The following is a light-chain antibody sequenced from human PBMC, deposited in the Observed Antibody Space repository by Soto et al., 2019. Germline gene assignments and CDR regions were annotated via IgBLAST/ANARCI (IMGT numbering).Light chain of an antibody. Sequence: DIQMTQSPSTLSASVGDRVTSTCRASKSISSWLAWYQQKSGKAPKILIYKASNFESGVPSRFSGSGSGTEFSLTISSLQPDDSATYYCQQYGSLFTFGQGTKLEIK. CDR3: QQYGSLFT. CDR2: KAS. J-gene: IGKJ2*01. CDR1: KSISSW. V-gene: IGKV1-5*03.